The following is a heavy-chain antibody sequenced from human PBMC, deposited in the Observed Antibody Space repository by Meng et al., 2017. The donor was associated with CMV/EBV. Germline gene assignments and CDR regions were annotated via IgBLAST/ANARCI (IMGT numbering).Heavy chain of an antibody. CDR2: ISSSSSYI. Sequence: EVQLVESGGGLVKPGGCRRLYCAASGFTFSSYSMNWVRQAPGKGLEWVSSISSSSSYIYYADSVKGRFTISRDNAKNSLYLQMNSLRAEDTAVYYCARDGGSRGYYFDYWGQGTLVTVSS. V-gene: IGHV3-21*01. CDR1: GFTFSSYS. J-gene: IGHJ4*02. D-gene: IGHD1-26*01. CDR3: ARDGGSRGYYFDY.